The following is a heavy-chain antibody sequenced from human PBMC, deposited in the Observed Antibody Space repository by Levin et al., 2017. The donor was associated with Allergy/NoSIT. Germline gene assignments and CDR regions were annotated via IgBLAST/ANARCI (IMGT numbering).Heavy chain of an antibody. D-gene: IGHD2-2*01. CDR1: GYTFTGYY. J-gene: IGHJ5*02. Sequence: ASVKVSCKASGYTFTGYYMHWVRQAPGQGLEWMGWINPNSGGTNYAQKFQGRVTMTRDTSISTGYMELSRLRSDDTAVYYCARGWGYCSSTSCYGRFDPWGQGTLVTVSS. CDR3: ARGWGYCSSTSCYGRFDP. V-gene: IGHV1-2*02. CDR2: INPNSGGT.